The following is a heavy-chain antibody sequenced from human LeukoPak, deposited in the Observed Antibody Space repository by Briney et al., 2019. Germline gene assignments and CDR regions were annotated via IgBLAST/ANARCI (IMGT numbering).Heavy chain of an antibody. Sequence: GGSLRLSCAASGFTFSSYWMHWVRQVPGKGLVWVSRINNDGSTTRYADSVKGRFTISRDNAKNTVYLQMNSLRAEDTAVYYCVRGWVTGSGTYYVLNWGQGTLITVSS. J-gene: IGHJ4*02. D-gene: IGHD3-10*01. CDR2: INNDGSTT. V-gene: IGHV3-74*01. CDR3: VRGWVTGSGTYYVLN. CDR1: GFTFSSYW.